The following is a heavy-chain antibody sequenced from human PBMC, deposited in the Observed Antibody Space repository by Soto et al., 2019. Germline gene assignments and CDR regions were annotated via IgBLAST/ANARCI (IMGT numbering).Heavy chain of an antibody. CDR3: AKDIATQASGRPHDAFDI. CDR1: GFTFDDYA. D-gene: IGHD3-10*01. J-gene: IGHJ3*02. V-gene: IGHV3-9*01. Sequence: EVQLVESGGGLVQPGRSLRLSCAASGFTFDDYAMHWVRQAPGKGLEWVSGISWNSGSIGYADSVKGRFTISRDNAKNSLYLQMNSLRAEDTALYSCAKDIATQASGRPHDAFDIWGQGTMVTVSS. CDR2: ISWNSGSI.